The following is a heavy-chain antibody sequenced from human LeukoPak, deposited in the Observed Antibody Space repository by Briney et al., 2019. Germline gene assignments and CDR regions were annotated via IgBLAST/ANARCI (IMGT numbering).Heavy chain of an antibody. J-gene: IGHJ3*02. V-gene: IGHV3-20*04. D-gene: IGHD4-23*01. Sequence: GESLKISCAASGFTSDDYGMSWVRQAPGKGLEWVSGINWNGGSTGYADSVKGRFTISRDNAKNSLYLQMNSLRAEDTALYYCARDRGSTVADAFDIWGQGTMVTVSS. CDR2: INWNGGST. CDR3: ARDRGSTVADAFDI. CDR1: GFTSDDYG.